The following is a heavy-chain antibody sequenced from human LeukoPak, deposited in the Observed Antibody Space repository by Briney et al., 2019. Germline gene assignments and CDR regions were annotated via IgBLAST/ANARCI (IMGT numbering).Heavy chain of an antibody. CDR3: ARDRADYCSSASCPQDY. D-gene: IGHD2-2*01. J-gene: IGHJ4*02. CDR2: ISSSGTYM. CDR1: GFTFSDYE. Sequence: GGSLRLSCAASGFTFSDYEMIWVRQAPGKGLERVSSISSSGTYMYYADSVKGRFTISRDNAKNSLYLQMNSLSAEDTAVYYCARDRADYCSSASCPQDYWGQGTLVTVSS. V-gene: IGHV3-21*01.